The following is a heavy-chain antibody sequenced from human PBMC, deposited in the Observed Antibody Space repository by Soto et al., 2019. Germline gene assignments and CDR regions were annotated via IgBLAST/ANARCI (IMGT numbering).Heavy chain of an antibody. D-gene: IGHD6-13*01. CDR3: ARDSSSWDNYYYYYMDG. CDR2: ISSSSSYI. CDR1: GFTFSSYS. Sequence: EVQLVESGGGLVKPGGSLRLSCAASGFTFSSYSMNWVRQAPGKGLEWVSSISSSSSYIYYADSVKGRFTIPRDNAKNSLYLQMNSLRAEDTAVYYCARDSSSWDNYYYYYMDGWGKGTTVTVSS. V-gene: IGHV3-21*01. J-gene: IGHJ6*03.